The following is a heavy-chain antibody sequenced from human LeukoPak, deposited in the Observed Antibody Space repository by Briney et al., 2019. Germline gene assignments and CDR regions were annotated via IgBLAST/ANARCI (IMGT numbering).Heavy chain of an antibody. D-gene: IGHD5-24*01. CDR3: ARGMATIDGYYYNMDV. Sequence: GGSLRLSCAASGFTFSSYSMNWVRQAPGKGLEWVSSISSSSSYIYYADSVKGRFTISRDNAKNSLYLQMNSLRAEDTAVYYCARGMATIDGYYYNMDVWGKGTTVTVSS. J-gene: IGHJ6*03. V-gene: IGHV3-21*01. CDR1: GFTFSSYS. CDR2: ISSSSSYI.